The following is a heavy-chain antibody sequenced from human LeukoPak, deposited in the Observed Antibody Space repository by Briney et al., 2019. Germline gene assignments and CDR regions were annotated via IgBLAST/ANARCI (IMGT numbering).Heavy chain of an antibody. J-gene: IGHJ3*02. V-gene: IGHV1-8*03. CDR2: MNPNSGNT. CDR3: SRVTVWGAFDI. D-gene: IGHD3-16*01. CDR1: GYTFTSYA. Sequence: ASVKVSCKASGYTFTSYAINWVRQATGQGLEWMGWMNPNSGNTGYAQKFQGRVTITRNTSISTAYMELSSLRSEDTAVYYCSRVTVWGAFDIWGQGKMVTVSA.